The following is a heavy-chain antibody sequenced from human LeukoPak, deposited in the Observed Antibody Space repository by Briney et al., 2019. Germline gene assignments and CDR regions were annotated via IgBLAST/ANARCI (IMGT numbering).Heavy chain of an antibody. CDR2: ISGSGGTT. V-gene: IGHV3-23*01. CDR3: AKDGQWLGLFDY. CDR1: GFTLSSHW. Sequence: GGSLRLSCVASGFTLSSHWMSWVRQAPGKGLEWVSTISGSGGTTYYADSVKGRFTISRDSSKSALYLQMNGLRAEDTAVYYCAKDGQWLGLFDYWGQGTLVTVSS. D-gene: IGHD6-19*01. J-gene: IGHJ4*02.